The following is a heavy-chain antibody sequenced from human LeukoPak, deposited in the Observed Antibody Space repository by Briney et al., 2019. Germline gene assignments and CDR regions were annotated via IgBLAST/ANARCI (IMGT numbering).Heavy chain of an antibody. CDR1: GSTFSDNY. CDR3: ARGCMRVTAFDI. D-gene: IGHD2-21*02. V-gene: IGHV1-2*02. J-gene: IGHJ3*02. Sequence: ASVKVSCKASGSTFSDNYIHWVRQAPGQGLEWMGWINPHSGGTSYGENFQGRGTLTRDTSTSTAYMDLSSLISDDTAVYYCARGCMRVTAFDIWGQGTMVTVSS. CDR2: INPHSGGT.